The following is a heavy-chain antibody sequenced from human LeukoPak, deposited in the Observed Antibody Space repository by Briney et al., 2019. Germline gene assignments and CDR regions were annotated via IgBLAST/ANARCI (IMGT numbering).Heavy chain of an antibody. CDR3: ARDRRREQLHAFDV. D-gene: IGHD1/OR15-1a*01. Sequence: PSETLSLTCAVYGGSFRGYYWSCIRQPPGKGLEWIAYIHYSEHTNYNPSLKSRVTISVDTSKNQVSLMLSSVTAADTAVYYCARDRRREQLHAFDVWGQGTMVTVSS. J-gene: IGHJ3*01. CDR1: GGSFRGYY. V-gene: IGHV4-59*01. CDR2: IHYSEHT.